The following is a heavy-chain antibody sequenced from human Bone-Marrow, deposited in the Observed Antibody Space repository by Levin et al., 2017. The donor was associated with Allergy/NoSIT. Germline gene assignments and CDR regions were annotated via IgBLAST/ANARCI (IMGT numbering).Heavy chain of an antibody. CDR1: GFTVSSNY. J-gene: IGHJ3*02. D-gene: IGHD6-19*01. CDR3: ARAVNPPRIAVAGNTGMGAFDI. CDR2: IYSGGSA. Sequence: PGGSLRLSCAASGFTVSSNYMSWVRQAPGKGLEWVSGIYSGGSAYYADSVKGRFTISRDNSKNTLYLQMNSLRAEDTALYYCARAVNPPRIAVAGNTGMGAFDIWGQGTMVTVSS. V-gene: IGHV3-53*01.